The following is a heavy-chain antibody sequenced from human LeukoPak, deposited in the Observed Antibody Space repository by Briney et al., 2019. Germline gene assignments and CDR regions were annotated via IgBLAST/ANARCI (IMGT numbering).Heavy chain of an antibody. Sequence: SVKVSCKASGGTFSSYAISWVRQAPGQGLEWMGRIIPIFGTANYAQKFQGRVTITTDESTSTAYMELSSLRSEDTAVYYCARDPRCSGGSCSETDTDYWGQGTLVTVSS. V-gene: IGHV1-69*05. D-gene: IGHD2-15*01. CDR2: IIPIFGTA. J-gene: IGHJ4*02. CDR1: GGTFSSYA. CDR3: ARDPRCSGGSCSETDTDY.